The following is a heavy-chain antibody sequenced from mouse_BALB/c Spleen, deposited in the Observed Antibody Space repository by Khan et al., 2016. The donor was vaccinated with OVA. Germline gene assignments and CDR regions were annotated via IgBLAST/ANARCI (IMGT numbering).Heavy chain of an antibody. D-gene: IGHD1-3*01. V-gene: IGHV5-6*01. CDR3: ASNLSGSFAY. CDR1: GFTFSAYG. J-gene: IGHJ3*01. Sequence: EVELVESGGDLVRPGGSLKLSCAASGFTFSAYGMSWVRQSPDKRLEWVATINSDGYYTYYTASLKGRFIISRDNAKNTLYLQMRSLTSEDTAMYYCASNLSGSFAYWGQGTLVTVSA. CDR2: INSDGYYT.